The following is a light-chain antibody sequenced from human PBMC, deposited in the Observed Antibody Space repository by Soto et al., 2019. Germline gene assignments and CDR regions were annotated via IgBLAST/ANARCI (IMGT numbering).Light chain of an antibody. CDR2: LGS. Sequence: DIVMTQSPLSRPVTPGEPASISCRSSQSLLHSNGYNYLDWYLQKPGQSPQLLIYLGSNRASGVPDRFSGSGSGTDFTLKISRVEAEDVGVYYCMQALQTSWTFGQGTKVEIK. V-gene: IGKV2-28*01. CDR1: QSLLHSNGYNY. CDR3: MQALQTSWT. J-gene: IGKJ1*01.